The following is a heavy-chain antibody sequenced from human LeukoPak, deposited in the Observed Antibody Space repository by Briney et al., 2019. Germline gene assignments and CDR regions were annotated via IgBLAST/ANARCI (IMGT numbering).Heavy chain of an antibody. CDR2: ISAYNGNT. Sequence: ASVKVSCKASGYTFTSYDINWVRQATGQGLEWMGWISAYNGNTNYAQKLQGRVTMTTDTSTSTAYMELRSLRSDDTAVYYCAREGPGVIFGNYYYYYMDVWGKGTTVTISS. CDR3: AREGPGVIFGNYYYYYMDV. V-gene: IGHV1-18*01. J-gene: IGHJ6*03. D-gene: IGHD3-10*01. CDR1: GYTFTSYD.